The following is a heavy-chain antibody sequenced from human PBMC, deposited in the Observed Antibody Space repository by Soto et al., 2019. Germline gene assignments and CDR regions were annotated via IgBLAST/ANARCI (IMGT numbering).Heavy chain of an antibody. D-gene: IGHD6-19*01. CDR2: IGTAGDT. CDR3: AIVLAVAGTYWYFDL. CDR1: GFTFSSYD. J-gene: IGHJ2*01. Sequence: EVQLVESGGGLVQPGGSLRLSCAASGFTFSSYDMHWVRQATGKGLEWVSAIGTAGDTYYPGSVKGRFTISRENAKNSLYLQMNRLRAGDTAVYYCAIVLAVAGTYWYFDLWGRGTLLTVSS. V-gene: IGHV3-13*01.